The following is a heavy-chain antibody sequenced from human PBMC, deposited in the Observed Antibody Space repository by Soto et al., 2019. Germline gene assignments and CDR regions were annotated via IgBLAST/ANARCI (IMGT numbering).Heavy chain of an antibody. V-gene: IGHV1-69*02. J-gene: IGHJ4*02. CDR1: GDTFNFYS. D-gene: IGHD3-10*01. CDR3: ASSYGSGYRAFDS. Sequence: QVQLVQSGAEVKKPGSSVRVSCKASGDTFNFYSINWVRQAPGLGLEWMGGINPILSMSNYAQRFQGRVTMTADKSTSTAYMELSSLRSEDTAMYYCASSYGSGYRAFDSWGQGALVTVSS. CDR2: INPILSMS.